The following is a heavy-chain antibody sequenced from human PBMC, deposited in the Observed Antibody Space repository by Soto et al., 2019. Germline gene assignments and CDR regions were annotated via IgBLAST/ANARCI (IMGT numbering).Heavy chain of an antibody. V-gene: IGHV4-34*01. CDR3: ARVSMIVVVTLPQYYYYGMDV. CDR1: GGSFSGYY. J-gene: IGHJ6*02. CDR2: INHSGST. D-gene: IGHD3-22*01. Sequence: SETLTLTCAVYGGSFSGYYWSWIRQPPGKGLEWIGEINHSGSTNYNPSLRSRVTISVDTSKNQFSLKLSSVTAADTAVYYCARVSMIVVVTLPQYYYYGMDVWGQGTTVTVSS.